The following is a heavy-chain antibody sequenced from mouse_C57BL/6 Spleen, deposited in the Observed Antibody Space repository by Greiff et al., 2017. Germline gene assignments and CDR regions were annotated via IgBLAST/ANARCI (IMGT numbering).Heavy chain of an antibody. CDR3: ARDYYEYGWFAY. D-gene: IGHD2-4*01. V-gene: IGHV5-17*01. Sequence: VQRVESGGGLVKPGGSLKLSCAASGFTFSDYGMHWVRQAPEKGLEWVAYISSGSSTIYYADTVKGRFTISRDNAKNTLFLQMTSLRSEDTAMYYCARDYYEYGWFAYWGQGTLVTVSA. CDR1: GFTFSDYG. CDR2: ISSGSSTI. J-gene: IGHJ3*01.